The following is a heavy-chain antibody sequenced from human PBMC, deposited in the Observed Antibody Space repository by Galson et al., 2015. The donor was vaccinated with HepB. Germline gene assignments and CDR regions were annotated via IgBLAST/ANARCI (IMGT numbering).Heavy chain of an antibody. V-gene: IGHV1-69*04. J-gene: IGHJ4*02. CDR2: IIPILGIA. D-gene: IGHD6-19*01. CDR3: ARDLGSSGWYEAKRFDY. Sequence: SVKVSCKASGGTFSSYAISWVRQAPGQGLEWMGRIIPILGIANYAQKFQGRVTITADKSTSTAYMELSSLGSEDTAVYYCARDLGSSGWYEAKRFDYWGQGTLVTVSS. CDR1: GGTFSSYA.